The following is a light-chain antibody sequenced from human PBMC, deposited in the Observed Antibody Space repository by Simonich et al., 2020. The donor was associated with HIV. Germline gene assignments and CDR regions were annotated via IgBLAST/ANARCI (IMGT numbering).Light chain of an antibody. V-gene: IGKV4-1*01. J-gene: IGKJ1*01. CDR1: RSVLYRSNNKNY. CDR3: QQYYSTPPT. CDR2: WAS. Sequence: DIVMTQSPDSLAVSLGERATINCKSSRSVLYRSNNKNYLAWYQQKPGQPPQLLIYWASTRESGVPDRFRATGSGTNFTLTISSLQAEDVAVYYCQQYYSTPPTFGQGTKVEIK.